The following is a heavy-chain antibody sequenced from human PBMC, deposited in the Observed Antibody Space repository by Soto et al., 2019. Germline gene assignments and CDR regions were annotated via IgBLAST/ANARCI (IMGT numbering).Heavy chain of an antibody. CDR1: GFTFSSYA. Sequence: GGSLRLSCAASGFTFSSYAMSWVRQAPGKGLEWVSAISASGGSTYFADSVKGRFTISRDNSKNTLYLQMNSLRAEDTAVYYCAKTHHPPPTITIFGVVISDPDYYYYYGMDVWGQGTTVTVSS. J-gene: IGHJ6*02. V-gene: IGHV3-23*01. CDR3: AKTHHPPPTITIFGVVISDPDYYYYYGMDV. D-gene: IGHD3-3*01. CDR2: ISASGGST.